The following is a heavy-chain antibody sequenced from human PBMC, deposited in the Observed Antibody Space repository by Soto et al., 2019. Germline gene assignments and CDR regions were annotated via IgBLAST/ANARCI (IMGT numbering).Heavy chain of an antibody. CDR2: IYYSGST. V-gene: IGHV4-39*01. Sequence: QLQLQESGPGLVKPSETLSLTCTVSGGSISSSSYYWGWIRQPPGKGLEWIGSIYYSGSTYYNPALKSRVTIPVDTSKSQFSLKLSSVTAADTAVYYCAKYYDSSGYYSYYYGMDVWGQGTTVTVSS. D-gene: IGHD3-22*01. CDR3: AKYYDSSGYYSYYYGMDV. CDR1: GGSISSSSYY. J-gene: IGHJ6*02.